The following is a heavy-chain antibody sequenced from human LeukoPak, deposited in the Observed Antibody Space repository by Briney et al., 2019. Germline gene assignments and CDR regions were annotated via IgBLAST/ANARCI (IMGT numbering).Heavy chain of an antibody. J-gene: IGHJ4*02. Sequence: PGGSLRLSCAASGFTVSSNYMSWVRQAPGKGLEWVSVIYSGGSTYYADSVTGRFTISRDNSKNTLYLQMNSLRAEDTAVYYCASGIITMVRGFKYDYWGQGTLVTVSS. CDR3: ASGIITMVRGFKYDY. D-gene: IGHD3-10*01. CDR1: GFTVSSNY. V-gene: IGHV3-66*01. CDR2: IYSGGST.